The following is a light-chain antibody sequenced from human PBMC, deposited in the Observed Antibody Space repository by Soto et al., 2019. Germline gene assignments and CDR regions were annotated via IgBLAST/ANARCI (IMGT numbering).Light chain of an antibody. CDR3: QQYGSSPRT. J-gene: IGKJ1*01. CDR1: QSVSSNY. V-gene: IGKV3-20*01. Sequence: EIVLTQSPATLSLSPGERATLSCRASQSVSSNYLAWYQQKPGQAPRLLIFAASSRNTGIPDRFSGRGSGTDFTLTIIRLEPEDFAVYHCQQYGSSPRTFGQGTKVEIK. CDR2: AAS.